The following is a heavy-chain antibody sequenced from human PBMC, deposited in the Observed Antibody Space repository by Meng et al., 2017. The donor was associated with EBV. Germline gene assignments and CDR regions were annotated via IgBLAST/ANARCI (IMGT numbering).Heavy chain of an antibody. V-gene: IGHV4-61*01. CDR1: GGSVNNESYY. J-gene: IGHJ5*02. D-gene: IGHD4-11*01. CDR3: ARGDYTNYPRWFDP. Sequence: QVQLQESGPGLVXPXXXXXLTXPXSGGSVNNESYYWGWIRQPPGKGLEYIGYIYYTGSTNYNSSLKSRVTISLDKSKNQFSLKLTSLTAADTAIYYCARGDYTNYPRWFDPWGQGTLVTVSS. CDR2: IYYTGST.